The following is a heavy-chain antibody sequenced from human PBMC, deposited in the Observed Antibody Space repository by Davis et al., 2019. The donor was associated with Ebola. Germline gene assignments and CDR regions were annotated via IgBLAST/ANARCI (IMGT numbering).Heavy chain of an antibody. CDR3: AREHFYYDSSGYPD. Sequence: ASVKVSCKASGYTFTTYTVNWVRQAPGQGLEWMGWINTNTGNPTYAQGFTGRFVFSLDTSVSTAYLQISSLKAEDTAVYYCAREHFYYDSSGYPDWGQGTLVTVSS. D-gene: IGHD3-22*01. V-gene: IGHV7-4-1*02. J-gene: IGHJ4*02. CDR1: GYTFTTYT. CDR2: INTNTGNP.